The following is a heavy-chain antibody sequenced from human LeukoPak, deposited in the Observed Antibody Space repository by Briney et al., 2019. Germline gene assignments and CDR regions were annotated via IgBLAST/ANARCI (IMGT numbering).Heavy chain of an antibody. CDR2: IFPRDSDT. Sequence: GESLKISCKGSGYTFTNYWIGWVRLMPGKGLEWMGIIFPRDSDTRYSPSFQGQVAISADKSISTAYLQWSSLKASDTAMYYCARQEITIADYWGQGTLVTVSS. CDR3: ARQEITIADY. J-gene: IGHJ4*02. V-gene: IGHV5-51*01. D-gene: IGHD3-9*01. CDR1: GYTFTNYW.